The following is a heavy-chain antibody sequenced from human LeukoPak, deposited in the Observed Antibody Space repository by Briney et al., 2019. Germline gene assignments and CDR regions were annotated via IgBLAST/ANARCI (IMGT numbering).Heavy chain of an antibody. CDR1: GFTFDDYT. J-gene: IGHJ4*02. CDR2: ISWDGGST. V-gene: IGHV3-43*01. Sequence: GGSLRLSCAASGFTFDDYTMHWVRQAPGKGLEWVSLISWDGGSTYYADSVKGRFTISRDNSKNSLYLQMNSLRTEDTALYYCAKGGRGYSYGPLDYWGQGTLVTVSS. D-gene: IGHD5-18*01. CDR3: AKGGRGYSYGPLDY.